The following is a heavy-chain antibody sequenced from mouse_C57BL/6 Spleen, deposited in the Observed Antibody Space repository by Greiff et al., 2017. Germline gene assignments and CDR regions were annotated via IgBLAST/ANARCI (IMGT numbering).Heavy chain of an antibody. J-gene: IGHJ3*01. CDR3: SGSSSFAY. V-gene: IGHV5-6*01. Sequence: EVHLVESGGDLVKPGGSLKLSCAASGFTFSSYGMSWVRQTPDKRLEWVATISSGGSYTYYPDSVKGRFTISRDNAKNTLYMQMISLKSEDTAMYYCSGSSSFAYWGQGTLVTVSA. D-gene: IGHD1-1*01. CDR2: ISSGGSYT. CDR1: GFTFSSYG.